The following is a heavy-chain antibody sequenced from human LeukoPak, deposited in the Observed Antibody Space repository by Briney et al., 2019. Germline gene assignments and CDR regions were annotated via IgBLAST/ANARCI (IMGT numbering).Heavy chain of an antibody. CDR1: GGSISPYY. D-gene: IGHD2-15*01. CDR3: ARHECGGSCYPEDY. Sequence: SETLSLTCTVSGGSISPYYWSWIRQPPGKGLEWIGYIYYTGSGSTSHSPSLKSRVTISVDTSKNQFSLNLNSVTAADTAVYYCARHECGGSCYPEDYWGQGTLVTVSS. V-gene: IGHV4-59*08. J-gene: IGHJ4*02. CDR2: IYYTGSGST.